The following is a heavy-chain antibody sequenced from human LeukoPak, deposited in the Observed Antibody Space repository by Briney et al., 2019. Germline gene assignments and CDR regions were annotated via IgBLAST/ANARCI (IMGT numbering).Heavy chain of an antibody. D-gene: IGHD3-10*01. CDR2: LNPSDGRT. Sequence: ASVKVSCKASGYTFTSYFMHWVRQAPGQGLEWMGILNPSDGRTNYAQEFQGRVTITRDTSKSTVYMELSSLRSEDTAVYCCARDKDERGITMVRGVIITGDSMDVWGQGTTVTVSS. CDR1: GYTFTSYF. CDR3: ARDKDERGITMVRGVIITGDSMDV. J-gene: IGHJ6*02. V-gene: IGHV1-46*01.